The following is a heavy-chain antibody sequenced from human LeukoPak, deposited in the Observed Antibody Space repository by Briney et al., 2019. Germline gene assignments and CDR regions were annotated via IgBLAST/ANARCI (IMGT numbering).Heavy chain of an antibody. V-gene: IGHV4-34*01. CDR3: ARGPYYYGSGPWPLDY. J-gene: IGHJ4*02. CDR1: GGSFSGYY. CDR2: INHSGST. D-gene: IGHD3-10*01. Sequence: SETLSLTCAVCGGSFSGYYWSWIRQPPGKGLEWIGEINHSGSTNYNPSLKSRVTISVDTSKNQFSLKLSSVTAADTAVYYCARGPYYYGSGPWPLDYSGQGTLVTVSS.